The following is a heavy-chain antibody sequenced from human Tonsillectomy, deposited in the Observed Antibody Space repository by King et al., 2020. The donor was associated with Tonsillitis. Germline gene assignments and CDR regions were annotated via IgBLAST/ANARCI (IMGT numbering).Heavy chain of an antibody. CDR1: GGSISSSSYY. V-gene: IGHV4-39*01. CDR2: IYYSGST. Sequence: QLHESGPGLVKPSETLSLTCSVSGGSISSSSYYWGWIRQPPGKGLEWIGCIYYSGSTYYNPSLKSRVTISVDTSKNQFSLKLSSVTAADTAVYYCARLVIFGVIRDWGQGTLVTVSS. J-gene: IGHJ4*02. CDR3: ARLVIFGVIRD. D-gene: IGHD3-3*01.